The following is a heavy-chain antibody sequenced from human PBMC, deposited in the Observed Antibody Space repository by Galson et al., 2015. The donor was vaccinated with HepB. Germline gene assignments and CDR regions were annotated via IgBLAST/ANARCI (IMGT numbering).Heavy chain of an antibody. CDR1: GFAFSTYS. V-gene: IGHV3-48*01. J-gene: IGHJ6*02. CDR3: ARDSAFRGGYGMDV. CDR2: ISVSSSSTI. D-gene: IGHD3-16*01. Sequence: SLRLSCAASGFAFSTYSMNWVRQAPGKGLEWISYISVSSSSTIYYADSVKGRFTISRDDAKNSLHLQINSLRADDAAVYFCARDSAFRGGYGMDVWGQGTTVTVSS.